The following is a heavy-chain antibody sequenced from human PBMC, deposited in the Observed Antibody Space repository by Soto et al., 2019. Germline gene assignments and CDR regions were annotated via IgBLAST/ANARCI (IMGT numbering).Heavy chain of an antibody. J-gene: IGHJ6*03. D-gene: IGHD6-13*01. Sequence: SETLSLTCAVYGGSFSGYYWSWIRQPPGKGLEWIGEINHSGSTNYNPSLKSRVTISVDTSKNQFSLKLSSVTAADTAVYYCARAAGRRNYYYYYYMDVWGKGTTVTVSS. CDR2: INHSGST. CDR1: GGSFSGYY. CDR3: ARAAGRRNYYYYYYMDV. V-gene: IGHV4-34*01.